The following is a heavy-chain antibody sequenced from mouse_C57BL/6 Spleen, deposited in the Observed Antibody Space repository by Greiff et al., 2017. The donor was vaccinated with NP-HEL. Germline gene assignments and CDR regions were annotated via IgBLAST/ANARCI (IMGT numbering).Heavy chain of an antibody. V-gene: IGHV5-17*01. CDR1: GFTFSDYG. D-gene: IGHD1-3*01. CDR2: ISSGRSTI. CDR3: ARLELLN. J-gene: IGHJ3*01. Sequence: EVKLVESGGGLVKPGGSLKLSCAASGFTFSDYGMHWVRQAPEKGLEWVAYISSGRSTIYYADTVKGRFTISRDNAKNTLFLQMTSLRSEDTAMYYCARLELLNWGQGTLVTVSA.